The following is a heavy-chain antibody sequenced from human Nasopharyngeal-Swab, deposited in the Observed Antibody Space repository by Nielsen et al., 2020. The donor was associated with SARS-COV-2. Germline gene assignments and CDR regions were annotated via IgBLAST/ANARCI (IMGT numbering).Heavy chain of an antibody. Sequence: WVRQAPGQGLEWMGCMNPGSGFKDYAQNFQGRVTMTWNTSISTAYMEISSLRSEDTAVYYCARREEGDYWGQGTLVTVSS. V-gene: IGHV1-8*01. J-gene: IGHJ4*02. CDR2: MNPGSGFK. CDR3: ARREEGDY.